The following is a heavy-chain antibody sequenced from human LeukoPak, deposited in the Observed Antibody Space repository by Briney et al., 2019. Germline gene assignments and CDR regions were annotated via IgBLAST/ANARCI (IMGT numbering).Heavy chain of an antibody. J-gene: IGHJ4*02. V-gene: IGHV1-2*02. CDR1: GYTFTGYF. Sequence: ASVKVSCKASGYTFTGYFLHWVRQAPGQGLEWMGWINPNSGGTNYAQKFQGRVTMTRDTSISTAYMELSSLRSDDTAVYYCARSYRGSYPDYWGQGTLVTVSS. CDR2: INPNSGGT. CDR3: ARSYRGSYPDY. D-gene: IGHD1-26*01.